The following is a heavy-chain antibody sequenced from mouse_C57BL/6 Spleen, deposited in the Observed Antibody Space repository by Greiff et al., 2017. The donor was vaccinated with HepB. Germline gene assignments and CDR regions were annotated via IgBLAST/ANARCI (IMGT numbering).Heavy chain of an antibody. CDR2: INPNNGGT. Sequence: VQLKQSGPELVKPGASVKIPCKASGYTFTDYNMDWVKQSHGKSLEWIGDINPNNGGTIYNQKFKGKATLTVDKSSSTAYMELRSLTSEDTAVYYCARWAYDYWFAYWGQVTLVTVSA. D-gene: IGHD2-4*01. V-gene: IGHV1-18*01. CDR3: ARWAYDYWFAY. J-gene: IGHJ3*01. CDR1: GYTFTDYN.